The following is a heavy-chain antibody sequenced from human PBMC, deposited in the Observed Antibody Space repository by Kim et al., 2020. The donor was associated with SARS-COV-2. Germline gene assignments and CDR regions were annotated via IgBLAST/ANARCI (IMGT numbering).Heavy chain of an antibody. V-gene: IGHV4-31*02. J-gene: IGHJ4*02. Sequence: PSLKSRVTISVDTAKNPFSLKLSSVTAADTAVYYCARARITMIVVVTYFDYWGQGTLVTVSS. CDR3: ARARITMIVVVTYFDY. D-gene: IGHD3-22*01.